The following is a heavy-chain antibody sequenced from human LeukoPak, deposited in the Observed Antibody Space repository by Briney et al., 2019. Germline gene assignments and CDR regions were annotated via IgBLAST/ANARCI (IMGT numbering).Heavy chain of an antibody. V-gene: IGHV3-21*01. CDR2: ISSSSSYI. CDR1: GVTFSSYS. D-gene: IGHD3-9*01. CDR3: ARDSYYYDILTGYYPDYFYY. Sequence: PGGSLRLSCAASGVTFSSYSMNWVRQAPGKGLEWVSSISSSSSYIYYADSVNGRFTISRDNAKTSLYLQMNSLRAEDTAVYYCARDSYYYDILTGYYPDYFYYRGQGTLVTVSS. J-gene: IGHJ4*02.